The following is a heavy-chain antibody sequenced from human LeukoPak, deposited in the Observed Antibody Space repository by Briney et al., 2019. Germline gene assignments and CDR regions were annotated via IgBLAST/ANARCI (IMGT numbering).Heavy chain of an antibody. V-gene: IGHV4-59*01. CDR3: AREGYDILTGYFDY. CDR1: GASISSYY. J-gene: IGHJ4*02. D-gene: IGHD3-9*01. CDR2: IYYSGNT. Sequence: PSETLSLTCTVSGASISSYYWSWIRQPPGKGLEWIGYIYYSGNTNYNPSLKSRVTISVDTSKNQFSLKLSSVTAADTAAYYCAREGYDILTGYFDYWGQGTLVTVSS.